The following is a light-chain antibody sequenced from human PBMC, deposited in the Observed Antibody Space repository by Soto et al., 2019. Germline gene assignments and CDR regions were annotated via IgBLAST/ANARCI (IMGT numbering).Light chain of an antibody. Sequence: ERVMTQSPATLSVSPGETATLSCRASQSVRGDLAWYRLRPGQAPRLLVYGASTRATGIPARFSGSGSGTEFILTISRLQSDDFATYYCQQYNSWPYTFGQGTKVDIK. CDR3: QQYNSWPYT. CDR1: QSVRGD. V-gene: IGKV3-15*01. CDR2: GAS. J-gene: IGKJ2*01.